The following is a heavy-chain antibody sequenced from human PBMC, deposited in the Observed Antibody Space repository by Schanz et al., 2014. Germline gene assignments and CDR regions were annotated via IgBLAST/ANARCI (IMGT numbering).Heavy chain of an antibody. CDR3: AKDGRLPYYGTGSDFDY. Sequence: EVQLLESGGGLVQPGGSLRLSCVASGFTFSIYGMSWVRQAPGKGLEWVSRMIGSGSSVFYADSVKGRFTISRDNLKNALYLQMNSLRAGDTAVYYCAKDGRLPYYGTGSDFDYWGQGTLVAVSS. D-gene: IGHD3-22*01. CDR2: MIGSGSSV. CDR1: GFTFSIYG. J-gene: IGHJ4*02. V-gene: IGHV3-23*01.